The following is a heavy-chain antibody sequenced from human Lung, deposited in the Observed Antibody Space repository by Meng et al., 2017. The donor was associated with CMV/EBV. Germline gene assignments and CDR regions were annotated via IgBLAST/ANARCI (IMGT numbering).Heavy chain of an antibody. J-gene: IGHJ5*02. V-gene: IGHV4-31*03. CDR1: WGSSSSGGYC. D-gene: IGHD2-8*01. CDR3: ARVWANGEGWFDP. CDR2: IHSSGST. Sequence: QVELQEPGPGMCNPPQPLSLTCTGSWGSSSSGGYCWSWIRQHPGKGLEWIGYIHSSGSTYYNPSLRSRVTISVDTSKNQFSLKLSSVTAADTAVFYCARVWANGEGWFDPWGQGTLVTVSS.